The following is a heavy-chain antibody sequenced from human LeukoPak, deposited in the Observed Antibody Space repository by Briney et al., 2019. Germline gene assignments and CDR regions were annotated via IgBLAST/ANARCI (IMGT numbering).Heavy chain of an antibody. V-gene: IGHV1-2*02. CDR3: ATTGTPGPNWFDP. CDR2: INPDSGGT. Sequence: ASVKVSCKASGYTFTGYYMHWVRQAPGQGLEWMGWINPDSGGTNYAQKFQGRVTMTRDTSISTAYMELSRLRSDDTAVYYCATTGTPGPNWFDPWGQGTLVTVSS. J-gene: IGHJ5*02. D-gene: IGHD1-1*01. CDR1: GYTFTGYY.